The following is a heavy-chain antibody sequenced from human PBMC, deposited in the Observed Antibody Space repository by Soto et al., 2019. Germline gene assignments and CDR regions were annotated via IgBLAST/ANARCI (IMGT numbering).Heavy chain of an antibody. CDR3: ARVGGNAAIGS. CDR1: GGSFSGYY. D-gene: IGHD3-16*01. J-gene: IGHJ4*02. Sequence: SETLCLTCAVYGGSFSGYYWSWIRQPPGKGLEWIGEINHSGSTNYNPSLKSRVTISVDTSKNQFSLKLSSVTAADTAAYFCARVGGNAAIGSWGQGTVVT. CDR2: INHSGST. V-gene: IGHV4-34*01.